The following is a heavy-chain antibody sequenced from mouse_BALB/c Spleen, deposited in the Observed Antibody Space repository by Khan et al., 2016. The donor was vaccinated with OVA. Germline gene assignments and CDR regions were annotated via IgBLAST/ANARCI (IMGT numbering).Heavy chain of an antibody. Sequence: QIQLVQSGPELKKPGETVKISCKASGYTFTNYGMNWVKQAPGNGLKWMGWINTYTGEPTYGDDLKGRFAFSLETSASTAYLQINNLKNEDTATYFGARVGNYWYFDVWGAGTTVTVAS. CDR2: INTYTGEP. CDR3: ARVGNYWYFDV. J-gene: IGHJ1*01. D-gene: IGHD2-1*01. CDR1: GYTFTNYG. V-gene: IGHV9-3-1*01.